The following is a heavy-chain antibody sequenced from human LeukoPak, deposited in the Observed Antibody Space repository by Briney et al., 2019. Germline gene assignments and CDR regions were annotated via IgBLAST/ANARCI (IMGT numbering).Heavy chain of an antibody. V-gene: IGHV1-24*01. CDR1: GYTLTELS. CDR3: ATDEHCSSTSCRDY. CDR2: FDPGDGET. J-gene: IGHJ4*02. Sequence: ASVKVSCKVSGYTLTELSMHWVRQPPGKGLEWMGGFDPGDGETIYAQKFQGRVTMTEDTSTDTAYMELSSLRSEDTAVYYCATDEHCSSTSCRDYWGQGTLVTVSS. D-gene: IGHD2-2*01.